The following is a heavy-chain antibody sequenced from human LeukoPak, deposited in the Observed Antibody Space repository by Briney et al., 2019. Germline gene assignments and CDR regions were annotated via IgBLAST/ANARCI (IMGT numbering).Heavy chain of an antibody. D-gene: IGHD6-13*01. CDR2: INWNVGST. CDR1: GFTFDDDG. CDR3: ARGSDGGSWYEGFDY. Sequence: PGGCLRLAWAAAGFTFDDDGISWVRQAPGKWREWVSCINWNVGSTGYADYVKGRFTISRDNAKNSLYLQMNSLRAEDTALYYCARGSDGGSWYEGFDYWGQGTLVAVCS. V-gene: IGHV3-20*04. J-gene: IGHJ4*02.